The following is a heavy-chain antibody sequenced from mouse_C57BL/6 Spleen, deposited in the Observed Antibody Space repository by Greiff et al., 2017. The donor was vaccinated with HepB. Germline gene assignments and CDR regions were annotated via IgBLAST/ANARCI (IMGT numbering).Heavy chain of an antibody. CDR2: ISSGSSTI. V-gene: IGHV5-17*01. J-gene: IGHJ4*01. Sequence: EVQRVESGGGLVKPGGSLKLSCAASGFTFSDYGMHWVRQAPEKGLEWVAYISSGSSTIYYADTVKGRFTISRDNAKNTLFLQMTSMRSEDTAMYYCARRGYYDYDGYAMDYWGQGTSVTVSS. D-gene: IGHD2-4*01. CDR3: ARRGYYDYDGYAMDY. CDR1: GFTFSDYG.